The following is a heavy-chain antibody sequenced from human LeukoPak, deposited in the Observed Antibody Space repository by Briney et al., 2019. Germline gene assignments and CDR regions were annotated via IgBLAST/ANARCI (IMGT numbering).Heavy chain of an antibody. V-gene: IGHV3-33*01. D-gene: IGHD6-6*01. CDR1: GFTFSNYV. Sequence: GGSLRLSCEASGFTFSNYVMHWVRQPPGRGLEWVAATWSDGNNKYYADSVKSRFTIFRDNSKNTLYLQMNSLRAEDTAIYYCAREGIEYITDYWGQGTLVTVSS. J-gene: IGHJ4*02. CDR3: AREGIEYITDY. CDR2: TWSDGNNK.